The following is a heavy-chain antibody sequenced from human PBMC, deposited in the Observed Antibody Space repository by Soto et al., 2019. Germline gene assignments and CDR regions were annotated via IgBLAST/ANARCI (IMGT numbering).Heavy chain of an antibody. Sequence: QISLKESGPALVKPTQTLTLTCSFSGFSLTTTGVGVGWIRQPPGKALEWLALIYWDDDERYNPSLKNRLPITNDTSNNLVVLTMPNVAPVATATYYCALGIAARPFDSWGQGTLVTVSS. CDR2: IYWDDDE. CDR1: GFSLTTTGVG. D-gene: IGHD6-6*01. CDR3: ALGIAARPFDS. J-gene: IGHJ4*02. V-gene: IGHV2-5*02.